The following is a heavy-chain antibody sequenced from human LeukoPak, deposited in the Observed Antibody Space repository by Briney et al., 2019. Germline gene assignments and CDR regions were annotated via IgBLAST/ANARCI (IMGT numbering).Heavy chain of an antibody. CDR1: GGSISNYY. CDR3: ARVGYSSGWYYFDY. CDR2: IYYSGST. V-gene: IGHV4-59*01. D-gene: IGHD6-19*01. Sequence: SETLSLTCTVSGGSISNYYWSWIRQPPGKGLEWIGYIYYSGSTNYNPSLKSRVTISVDTSKNQFSLKLSSVTAADTAVYYCARVGYSSGWYYFDYWGQRTLVTVSS. J-gene: IGHJ4*02.